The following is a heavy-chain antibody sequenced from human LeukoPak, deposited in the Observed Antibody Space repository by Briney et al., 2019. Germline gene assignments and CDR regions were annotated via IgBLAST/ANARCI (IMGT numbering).Heavy chain of an antibody. D-gene: IGHD2-15*01. CDR3: ARDLEVAAAPDY. V-gene: IGHV3-21*01. Sequence: GGSLRLSCAASGFTFSNYNMNWVRQAPGKGLEWVSSISSSSSYIYYADSVKGRFTISRDNAKNSLYLQMNRLRAEDTAVYYCARDLEVAAAPDYWGQGTLVTVSS. J-gene: IGHJ4*02. CDR2: ISSSSSYI. CDR1: GFTFSNYN.